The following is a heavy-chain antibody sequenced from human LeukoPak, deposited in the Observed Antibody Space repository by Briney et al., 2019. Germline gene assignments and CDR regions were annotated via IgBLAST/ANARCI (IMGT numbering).Heavy chain of an antibody. Sequence: GGCLRLSCAASGFIFTGYFMSWVRQAPGKGVEWVLAISGSGGSTYYADSVKGRFTISRDKSKNTLYLQMNSLRAEDTAVYYCAKASQGSSYYYYGMDVWGQATTVTVSS. V-gene: IGHV3-23*01. CDR3: AKASQGSSYYYYGMDV. CDR1: GFIFTGYF. D-gene: IGHD2-2*01. CDR2: ISGSGGST. J-gene: IGHJ6*02.